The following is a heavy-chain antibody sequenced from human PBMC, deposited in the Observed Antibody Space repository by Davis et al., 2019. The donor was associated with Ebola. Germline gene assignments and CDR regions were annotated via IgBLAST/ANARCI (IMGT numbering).Heavy chain of an antibody. CDR2: INHSGST. V-gene: IGHV4-34*01. Sequence: MPSKTLSLTCAVYGGSFSGYYWSWIRQPPGKGLEWIGEINHSGSTNYNPSLKSRVTISVDTSKNQFSLKLSSVTAADTAVYYCARSVLRFLRAGFDPWGQGTLVTVSS. CDR1: GGSFSGYY. J-gene: IGHJ5*02. D-gene: IGHD3-3*01. CDR3: ARSVLRFLRAGFDP.